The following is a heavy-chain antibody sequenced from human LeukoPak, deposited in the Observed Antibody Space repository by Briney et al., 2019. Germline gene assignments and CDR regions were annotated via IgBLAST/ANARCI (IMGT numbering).Heavy chain of an antibody. J-gene: IGHJ3*02. CDR3: AREGVGATGRDAFDI. CDR1: GGTFSSYA. Sequence: GASVKVSCKASGGTFSSYAISWVRQAPGQGLEWMGGIIPIFGTANYAQKFQGRVTITTDESTSTAYMELSSLRSEDTAVYYCAREGVGATGRDAFDIWSQGTMVTVSS. CDR2: IIPIFGTA. D-gene: IGHD1-26*01. V-gene: IGHV1-69*05.